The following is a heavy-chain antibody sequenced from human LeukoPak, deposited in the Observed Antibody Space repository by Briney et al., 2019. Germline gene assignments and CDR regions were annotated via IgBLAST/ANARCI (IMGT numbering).Heavy chain of an antibody. CDR3: ARCGAAVTTHFSH. Sequence: EASVKVSCKASGYSFSIYGITWARQAPGQGLEYLGWISASDGTTNYAQKVQDRVTMTTDTSTSTAYLELRSLRSEDTAVYYCARCGAAVTTHFSHWGQGTLGTVSS. J-gene: IGHJ4*02. D-gene: IGHD4-17*01. CDR2: ISASDGTT. CDR1: GYSFSIYG. V-gene: IGHV1-18*01.